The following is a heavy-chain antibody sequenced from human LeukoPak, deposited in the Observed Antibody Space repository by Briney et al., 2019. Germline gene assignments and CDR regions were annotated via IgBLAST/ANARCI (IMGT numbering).Heavy chain of an antibody. CDR1: GGTFSSYA. D-gene: IGHD2-21*02. CDR3: ARGRWNIVVVTAIYMDV. V-gene: IGHV1-69*13. J-gene: IGHJ6*03. CDR2: IIPIFGTA. Sequence: SVKVSCKASGGTFSSYAISWVRQAPGQGLEWMGGIIPIFGTANYAQKFQGRVTITADESTSTAYMELSSVTAADTAVYYCARGRWNIVVVTAIYMDVWGQGTTVTVSS.